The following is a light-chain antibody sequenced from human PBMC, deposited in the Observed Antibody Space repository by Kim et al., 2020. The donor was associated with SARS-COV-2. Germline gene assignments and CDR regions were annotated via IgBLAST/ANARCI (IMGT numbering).Light chain of an antibody. J-gene: IGKJ1*01. CDR1: QSVGSY. CDR2: GAS. V-gene: IGKV3-15*01. Sequence: SESPGERATLSARASQSVGSYLAWYQQKPGQAPRLLMYGASTRDSDIPARFRGRGSGTEFTLTISSLQSEDVAIYYCQQYKTWPLFGQGTKVDIK. CDR3: QQYKTWPL.